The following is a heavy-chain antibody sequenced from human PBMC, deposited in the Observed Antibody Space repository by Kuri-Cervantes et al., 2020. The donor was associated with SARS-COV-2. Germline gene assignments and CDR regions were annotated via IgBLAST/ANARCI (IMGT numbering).Heavy chain of an antibody. Sequence: GESLKISCAASGFTFDDYGMSWVRQAPGKGLEWVANIKQDGSEKYYVDSVKGRFTISRDNAKNSLYLQMNSLRAEDTAVYYCAREFFGVVNGYFDYWGQGTLVTVSS. J-gene: IGHJ4*02. CDR3: AREFFGVVNGYFDY. V-gene: IGHV3-7*01. CDR1: GFTFDDYG. CDR2: IKQDGSEK. D-gene: IGHD3-3*01.